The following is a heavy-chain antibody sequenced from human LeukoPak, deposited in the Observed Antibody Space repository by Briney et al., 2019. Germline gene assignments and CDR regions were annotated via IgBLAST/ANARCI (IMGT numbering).Heavy chain of an antibody. V-gene: IGHV1-69*04. D-gene: IGHD5-24*01. J-gene: IGHJ4*02. Sequence: GASVKVSCKASGGTFSSYAISWVRQAPGQGLEWMGRIIPILGIANYAQKFQGRVTITADKSTSTAYMELSSLTSDDTAVFYCARDLWQRDDYNYVFDSWGQGTLVTVSS. CDR2: IIPILGIA. CDR3: ARDLWQRDDYNYVFDS. CDR1: GGTFSSYA.